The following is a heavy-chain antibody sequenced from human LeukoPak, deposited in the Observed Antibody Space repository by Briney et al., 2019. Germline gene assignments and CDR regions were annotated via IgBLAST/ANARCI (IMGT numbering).Heavy chain of an antibody. D-gene: IGHD3-22*01. V-gene: IGHV3-9*01. Sequence: PGRSLRLSCAASGFTFDDYAMHWVRQAPGKGLEWVSGISWNSGSIDYADSAKGRFTISRDNAKNSLYLQMNSLRAEDTALYYCAKGSPDYYDSSGYYSSFDYWGQGTLVTVSS. CDR2: ISWNSGSI. J-gene: IGHJ4*02. CDR1: GFTFDDYA. CDR3: AKGSPDYYDSSGYYSSFDY.